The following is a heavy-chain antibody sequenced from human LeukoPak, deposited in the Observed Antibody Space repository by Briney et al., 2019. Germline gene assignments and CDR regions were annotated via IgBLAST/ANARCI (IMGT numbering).Heavy chain of an antibody. CDR1: GFTFSSYG. Sequence: GRSLRLSCAASGFTFSSYGMHWVRQAPGKGLEWVAVISYDGSNKYYADSVKGRFTISRGNSKNTLYLQMNSLRAEDTAVYYCAAFGNADYWGQGTLVTVSS. CDR3: AAFGNADY. CDR2: ISYDGSNK. V-gene: IGHV3-30*03. D-gene: IGHD4-23*01. J-gene: IGHJ4*02.